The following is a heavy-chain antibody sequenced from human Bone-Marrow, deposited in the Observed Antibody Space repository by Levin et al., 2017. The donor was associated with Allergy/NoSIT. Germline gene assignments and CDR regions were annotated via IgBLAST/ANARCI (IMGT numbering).Heavy chain of an antibody. CDR3: ATDARGDY. CDR1: GFTFNTYG. CDR2: ISYDGSTK. J-gene: IGHJ4*02. V-gene: IGHV3-30*03. Sequence: LSLTCAASGFTFNTYGMHWVRQAPGKGLQWVAVISYDGSTKFYADSVKGRFTISRDNSRNTLYLQMNSLRPEDTAVYYCATDARGDYWGQGTLVTVSS.